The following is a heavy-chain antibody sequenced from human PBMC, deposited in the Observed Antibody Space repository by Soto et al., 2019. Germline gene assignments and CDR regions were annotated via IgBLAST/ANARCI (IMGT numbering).Heavy chain of an antibody. D-gene: IGHD2-8*02. CDR1: GDSIISGDYY. V-gene: IGHV4-30-4*01. CDR3: ARDKITGLFDY. CDR2: IYYSGST. J-gene: IGHJ4*02. Sequence: SLTXSHNCSVSGDSIISGDYYCSWIHQPPRKGLEWIGYIYYSGSTYYNPSLKSRVTISVDTSKNQFSLKLSSVTAADTAVYYCARDKITGLFDYWGQGTLVTVSS.